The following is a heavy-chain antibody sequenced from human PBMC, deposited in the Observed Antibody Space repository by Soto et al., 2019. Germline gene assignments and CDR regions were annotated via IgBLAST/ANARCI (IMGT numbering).Heavy chain of an antibody. Sequence: QVQLQGSGPGLVRPSGTLSLTCAVSGGAISSGSWWSWVRQPPGKGLEWIGEIFHSGATNYNPYLKSRVTISIDNFKNQFSLRLTSVTAAGPAVYYWAGGVSSSLSYFDFWGQGTMVAVAS. CDR1: GGAISSGSW. V-gene: IGHV4-4*02. CDR3: AGGVSSSLSYFDF. CDR2: IFHSGAT. D-gene: IGHD6-13*01. J-gene: IGHJ4*02.